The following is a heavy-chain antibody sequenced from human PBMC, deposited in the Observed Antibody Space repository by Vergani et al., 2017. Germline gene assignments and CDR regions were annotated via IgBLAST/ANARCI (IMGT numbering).Heavy chain of an antibody. J-gene: IGHJ4*02. CDR3: ARSNTVTTLPFDY. CDR2: IYYSGST. CDR1: GGSISSGHYY. D-gene: IGHD4-17*01. Sequence: QVQLQESGPGLVKPSQTLSLTCTVSGGSISSGHYYWSWIRQPPGKGLEWIGYIYYSGSTYYNPSLKSRVTISVDTSKNQFSLKLSSVTAADTAVYYCARSNTVTTLPFDYWGQGTLVTVSS. V-gene: IGHV4-30-4*01.